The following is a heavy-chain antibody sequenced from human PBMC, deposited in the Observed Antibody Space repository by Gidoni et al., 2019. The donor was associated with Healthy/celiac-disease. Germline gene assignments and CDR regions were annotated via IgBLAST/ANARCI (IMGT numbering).Heavy chain of an antibody. CDR1: GGSISSGSYY. Sequence: QVQLQESGPGLVKPSQTLSLTCTVSGGSISSGSYYWSWIRQPAGKGLEWIGRIYTTGSTNYSPSLKSRVAISVDTSKNQFSLKLSSMTAADTAVYYCASEAVVGTYYFDYWGQGTLVTVSS. CDR3: ASEAVVGTYYFDY. J-gene: IGHJ4*02. CDR2: IYTTGST. D-gene: IGHD6-19*01. V-gene: IGHV4-61*02.